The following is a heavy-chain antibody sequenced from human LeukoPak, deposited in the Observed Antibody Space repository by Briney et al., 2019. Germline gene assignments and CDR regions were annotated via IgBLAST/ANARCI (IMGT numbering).Heavy chain of an antibody. J-gene: IGHJ4*02. Sequence: PGGSLRLSCAASGFTLSSYWMSWVRQAPGKGLEWVANIKQDGSEKYYVDSVKGRFTISRDNAKNLLYLQMNSLRAEDTAVYYCARDSAPRLWSDFDYWGQGTLVTASS. V-gene: IGHV3-7*01. CDR1: GFTLSSYW. CDR3: ARDSAPRLWSDFDY. CDR2: IKQDGSEK. D-gene: IGHD2-21*01.